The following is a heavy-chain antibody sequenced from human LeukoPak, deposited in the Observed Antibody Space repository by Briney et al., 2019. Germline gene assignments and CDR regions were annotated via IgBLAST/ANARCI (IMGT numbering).Heavy chain of an antibody. CDR1: GFTFSTYA. V-gene: IGHV3-23*01. Sequence: GGSLRLSCAASGFTFSTYAMSWVRQAPGKGLEWVSAITRNGGSTYYPDSVKGRFTISRDNSKNMLFLQMNGLRAEDTATYYCAIELTGQLAYWGQGTLVTVAS. CDR2: ITRNGGST. J-gene: IGHJ4*02. CDR3: AIELTGQLAY. D-gene: IGHD6-13*01.